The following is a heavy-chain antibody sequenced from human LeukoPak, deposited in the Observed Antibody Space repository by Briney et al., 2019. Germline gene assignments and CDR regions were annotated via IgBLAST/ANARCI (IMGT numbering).Heavy chain of an antibody. J-gene: IGHJ4*02. Sequence: SSIWQPIKKGLEWIGYISYIWSTNYNPSLKSRVTISVDTSKNQFSLKLSSVTAADTAVYYCARHRGLGFDYWGQGTLVTVSS. CDR3: ARHRGLGFDY. V-gene: IGHV4-59*08. CDR2: ISYIWST. D-gene: IGHD6-19*01.